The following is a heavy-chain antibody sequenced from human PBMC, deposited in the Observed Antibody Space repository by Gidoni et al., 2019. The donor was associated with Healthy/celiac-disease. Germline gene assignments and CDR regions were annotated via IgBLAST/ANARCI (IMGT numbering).Heavy chain of an antibody. CDR1: GGTCSSYA. J-gene: IGHJ6*02. CDR3: AREGRPDITYGMDV. Sequence: QVQLVQSGAEVKKPGSSVKVSCQASGGTCSSYAISWVRQAPGQGLEWMGGIIPIFGTANYAQKFQGRVTITADESTSTAYMELSSLRSEDTAVYYCAREGRPDITYGMDVWGQGTTVTVSS. D-gene: IGHD5-12*01. CDR2: IIPIFGTA. V-gene: IGHV1-69*01.